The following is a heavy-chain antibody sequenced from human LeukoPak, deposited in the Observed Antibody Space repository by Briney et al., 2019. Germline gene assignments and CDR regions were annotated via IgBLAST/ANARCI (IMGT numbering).Heavy chain of an antibody. J-gene: IGHJ4*02. Sequence: GGSLRLSCATSGFTFSNYNMNWVRQAPGKGLEWVSYISSISSSTIYYADSVKGRFTISRDNAKNSLYLQMNSLRAEDTAVYYCATEPDGDYAYWGQGTLVTVSS. CDR1: GFTFSNYN. CDR2: ISSISSSTI. V-gene: IGHV3-48*04. CDR3: ATEPDGDYAY. D-gene: IGHD4-17*01.